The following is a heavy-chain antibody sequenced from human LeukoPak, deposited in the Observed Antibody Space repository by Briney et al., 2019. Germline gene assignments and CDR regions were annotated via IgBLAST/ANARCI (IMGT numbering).Heavy chain of an antibody. CDR1: GGSISSYY. Sequence: PSETLSLTCTVSGGSISSYYWSWIRQPPGKGLEWIGYIYYSGSTNYNPSLKSRVTISVDTSKNQFSLKLSSVTAADTAVYYCARGESRYGMDVWGQGTTVTVSS. CDR3: ARGESRYGMDV. D-gene: IGHD3-10*01. J-gene: IGHJ6*02. CDR2: IYYSGST. V-gene: IGHV4-59*01.